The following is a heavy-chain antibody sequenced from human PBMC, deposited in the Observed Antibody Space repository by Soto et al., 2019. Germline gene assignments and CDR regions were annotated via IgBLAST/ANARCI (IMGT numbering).Heavy chain of an antibody. D-gene: IGHD3-10*01. V-gene: IGHV3-74*01. CDR2: IGNAGTDS. Sequence: EVQLVESGGGLVQPGGSLRLSCAASGFTLSGRAMHWVRQAPGKGLVWVSGIGNAGTDSTSADSVKGRLTSSRDNAKNMLYLQMTRLTVVDTAVYYCARGWFAADLWGKATAVTVSS. CDR3: ARGWFAADL. J-gene: IGHJ6*04. CDR1: GFTLSGRA.